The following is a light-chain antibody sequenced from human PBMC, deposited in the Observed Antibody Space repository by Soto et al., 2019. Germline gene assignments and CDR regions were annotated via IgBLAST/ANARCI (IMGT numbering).Light chain of an antibody. Sequence: EIVMTQSPDTLSVSPGERATLSCRASQSVRSSLVWYQQKPGQAPRLLIYGASTRATGIPARFSGSGSGTEFTLTVSSLQSEDFAVYYCQQYNNWPPTFGQGTKVEIK. V-gene: IGKV3-15*01. CDR2: GAS. CDR1: QSVRSS. J-gene: IGKJ1*01. CDR3: QQYNNWPPT.